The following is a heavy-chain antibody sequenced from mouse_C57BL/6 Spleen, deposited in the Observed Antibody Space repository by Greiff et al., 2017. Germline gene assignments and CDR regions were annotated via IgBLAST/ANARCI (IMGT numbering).Heavy chain of an antibody. J-gene: IGHJ1*03. CDR3: AREGIYYYGSSSYFDV. CDR2: IHPNSGST. D-gene: IGHD1-1*01. CDR1: GYTFTSYW. Sequence: VQLQQPGAELVKPGASVKLSCKASGYTFTSYWMHWVKQRPGQGLEWIGMIHPNSGSTNYNEKFKSKATLTVDKSSSTAYMQLSSLTSEDSAVXYCAREGIYYYGSSSYFDVWGTGTTVTVSS. V-gene: IGHV1-64*01.